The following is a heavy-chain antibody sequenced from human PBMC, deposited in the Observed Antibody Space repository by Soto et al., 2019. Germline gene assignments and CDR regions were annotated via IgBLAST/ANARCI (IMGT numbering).Heavy chain of an antibody. D-gene: IGHD3-16*01. CDR2: IIPIFGTA. CDR1: GGTFSSYA. CDR3: ARKGSLGELEPFDY. J-gene: IGHJ4*02. V-gene: IGHV1-69*01. Sequence: QVQLVQSGAEVKKPGSSVKVSCKASGGTFSSYAISWVQQAPGQGLEWMGGIIPIFGTANYAQKFQGRVTITADESTSTAYMELSSLRSEDTAVYYCARKGSLGELEPFDYWGQGTLVTVSS.